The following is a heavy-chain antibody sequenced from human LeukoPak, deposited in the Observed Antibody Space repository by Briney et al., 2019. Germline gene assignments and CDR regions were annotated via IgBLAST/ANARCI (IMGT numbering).Heavy chain of an antibody. CDR3: ARGIVVAGRYYFDY. V-gene: IGHV3-33*01. CDR2: IWYDGSNK. CDR1: GFTFSSYG. J-gene: IGHJ4*02. Sequence: GGSLRLSCAASGFTFSSYGMHWVRQAPGKGLEWVAVIWYDGSNKYYADSVKGRFTISRDNSKDTLYLQMNSLRADDTAVYYCARGIVVAGRYYFDYWGQGTLVTVSS. D-gene: IGHD6-19*01.